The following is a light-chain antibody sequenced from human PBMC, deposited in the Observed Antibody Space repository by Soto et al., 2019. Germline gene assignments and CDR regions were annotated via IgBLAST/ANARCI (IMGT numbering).Light chain of an antibody. CDR1: SSDVGGYNY. V-gene: IGLV2-11*01. CDR3: CSYAGTYYV. Sequence: QSALTQPRSVSGSPGQSVTISCTGTSSDVGGYNYVSWYQQHPGKAPKLMIYDVSKRPSGVPDRFSGSKSGNXASLTISGLQDEDEADYYCCSYAGTYYVFGTGTKLTVL. J-gene: IGLJ1*01. CDR2: DVS.